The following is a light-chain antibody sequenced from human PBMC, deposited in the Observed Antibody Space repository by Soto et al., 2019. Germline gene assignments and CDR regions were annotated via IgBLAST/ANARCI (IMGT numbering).Light chain of an antibody. V-gene: IGKV1-39*01. J-gene: IGKJ1*01. CDR2: TSS. CDR3: QQGYSRPRT. CDR1: QSISSW. Sequence: DIQMTQSPSTLSASVGDRVTITCRASQSISSWLAWYQQKPGKAPNLLIFTSSNLESGVPSRFSGSGSGTDFTLTISSLQPEDFATYFCQQGYSRPRTFGQGTKVEIK.